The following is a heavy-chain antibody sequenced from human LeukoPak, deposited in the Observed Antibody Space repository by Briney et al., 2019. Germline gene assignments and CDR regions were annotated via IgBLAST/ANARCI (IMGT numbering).Heavy chain of an antibody. CDR2: ISAYNGNT. Sequence: GASVKVSYKASGYTFTSYGISWVRQAPGQGLEWMGWISAYNGNTNYAQKLQGRVTMTTDTSTSTAYMELRSLRSDDTAVYYCARVYYDSSGDSSDYWGQGTLVTVSS. CDR3: ARVYYDSSGDSSDY. J-gene: IGHJ4*02. V-gene: IGHV1-18*01. CDR1: GYTFTSYG. D-gene: IGHD3-22*01.